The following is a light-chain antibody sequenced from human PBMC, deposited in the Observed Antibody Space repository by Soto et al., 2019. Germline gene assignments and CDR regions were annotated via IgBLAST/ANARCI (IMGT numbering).Light chain of an antibody. J-gene: IGKJ5*01. CDR3: QQRSNWPIT. CDR2: DXS. CDR1: QSFGSY. V-gene: IGKV3-11*01. Sequence: EIVLTQSPATMSLSPGARATLPXRASQSFGSYGAWDQQKLGXAPSXXXYDXSNRATGIPARLSGSGSGTDFTLTISSIEPDDFAVYYCQQRSNWPITVGQGTRLEIK.